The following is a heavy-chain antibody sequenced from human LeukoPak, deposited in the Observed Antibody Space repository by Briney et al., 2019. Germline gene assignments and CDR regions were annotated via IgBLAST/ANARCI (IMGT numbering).Heavy chain of an antibody. D-gene: IGHD6-19*01. CDR3: ARDAGSGYCDY. Sequence: PGGSLRLSCAASGLTFGSYAMNWVRQAPGKGLEWVSYISGSSSTIYYAESVKGRFTISRDNAKNSLYLQMNGLRDDDTAVYYCARDAGSGYCDYWGQGTLVTVSS. V-gene: IGHV3-48*02. J-gene: IGHJ4*02. CDR1: GLTFGSYA. CDR2: ISGSSSTI.